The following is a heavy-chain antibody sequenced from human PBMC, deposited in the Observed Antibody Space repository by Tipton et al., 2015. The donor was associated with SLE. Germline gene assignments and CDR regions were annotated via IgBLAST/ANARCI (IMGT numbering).Heavy chain of an antibody. D-gene: IGHD1-1*01. Sequence: GSLRLYCVASGFTFSSHWMTWVRQAPGKGLGGVASTKEDGSEKKYVDSVKGRFTISRDNAQNSLYLQMDSLRAEDTAVYYCARDLWNPDIWGQGTMVTVSS. CDR3: ARDLWNPDI. CDR2: TKEDGSEK. V-gene: IGHV3-7*01. J-gene: IGHJ3*02. CDR1: GFTFSSHW.